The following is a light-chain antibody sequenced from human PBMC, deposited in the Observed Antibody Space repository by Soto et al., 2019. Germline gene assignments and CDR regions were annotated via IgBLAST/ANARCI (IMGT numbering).Light chain of an antibody. V-gene: IGKV1-27*01. J-gene: IGKJ4*01. Sequence: DIQMTQSPSSLSASVGDRVTITCRASQGISNFVAWYQQKPGKVPQLLIYAAFTLQSGVPSRFSGSGSGPDFTLTISSLQPEDIATYYCHKFNSAPLTFGGGTKVEI. CDR3: HKFNSAPLT. CDR2: AAF. CDR1: QGISNF.